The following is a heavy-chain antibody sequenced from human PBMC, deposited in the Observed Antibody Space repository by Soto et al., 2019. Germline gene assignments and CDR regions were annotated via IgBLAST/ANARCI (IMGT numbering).Heavy chain of an antibody. Sequence: SETLSLTCGVSNFSISSAYYWAWIRQPPGKGLEWIASVYHTGNTYFNPSLKSRVTISVDTSKNQFSLRLRSETAADTAIYYCARDRIVTKPPAPYYLYYGVDVWGQGTTVTVSS. V-gene: IGHV4-38-2*02. J-gene: IGHJ6*02. D-gene: IGHD3-22*01. CDR1: NFSISSAYY. CDR2: VYHTGNT. CDR3: ARDRIVTKPPAPYYLYYGVDV.